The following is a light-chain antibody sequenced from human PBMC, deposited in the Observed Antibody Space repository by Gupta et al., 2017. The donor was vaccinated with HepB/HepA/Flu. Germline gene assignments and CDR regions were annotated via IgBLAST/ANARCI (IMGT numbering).Light chain of an antibody. V-gene: IGKV3-20*01. CDR1: QSVSSRF. CDR2: GAS. Sequence: VLTQSPGTLSLSPGERATLSFRASQSVSSRFLAWYQHKPGQAPRLLIYGASSRATGIPERFSGSGSGPDFTLTISILDPEDFAVYYCQQYGSSPPYTFGQGTKLEIK. J-gene: IGKJ2*01. CDR3: QQYGSSPPYT.